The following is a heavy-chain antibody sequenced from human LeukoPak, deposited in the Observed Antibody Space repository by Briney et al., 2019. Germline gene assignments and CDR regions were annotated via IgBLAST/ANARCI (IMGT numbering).Heavy chain of an antibody. V-gene: IGHV4-34*01. CDR2: INHSGST. Sequence: SETLSLTCAVYGGSFSGYYWSWIRQPPGKGLEWIGEINHSGSTNDNPSLKSRVTISVDTSKNQFSLKLSSVTAADTAVYYCARGRCSGGSCYWHYYYMDVWGKGTTVTVSS. D-gene: IGHD2-15*01. CDR3: ARGRCSGGSCYWHYYYMDV. J-gene: IGHJ6*03. CDR1: GGSFSGYY.